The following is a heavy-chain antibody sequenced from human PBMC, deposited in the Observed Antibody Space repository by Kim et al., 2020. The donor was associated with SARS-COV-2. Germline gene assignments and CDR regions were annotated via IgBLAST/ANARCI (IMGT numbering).Heavy chain of an antibody. D-gene: IGHD6-13*01. CDR2: IYYSGST. V-gene: IGHV4-31*03. J-gene: IGHJ4*02. CDR1: GGSISSGGYY. Sequence: SETLSLTCTVSGGSISSGGYYWSWIRQHPGKGLEWIGDIYYSGSTYYNPSLKSRVTISVDTSKNQFSLKLSSVTAADTAVYYCARDRSAAGAFDYWGQGTLVTVSS. CDR3: ARDRSAAGAFDY.